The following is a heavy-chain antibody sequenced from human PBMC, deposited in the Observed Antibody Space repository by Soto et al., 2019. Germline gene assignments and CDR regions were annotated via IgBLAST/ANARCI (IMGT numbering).Heavy chain of an antibody. D-gene: IGHD6-13*01. J-gene: IGHJ6*02. CDR1: GFTFSSYS. CDR2: ISSSSSTI. Sequence: EVQLVESGGGLVQPGRSLRLSCAASGFTFSSYSMNWVRQAPGKGLEWVSYISSSSSTIYYADSVKGRFTISRDNAKNSLYLQMNSLRDEDTAVYYCARDFYSSSWYHYYGMDVWGQGTTVTVSS. CDR3: ARDFYSSSWYHYYGMDV. V-gene: IGHV3-48*02.